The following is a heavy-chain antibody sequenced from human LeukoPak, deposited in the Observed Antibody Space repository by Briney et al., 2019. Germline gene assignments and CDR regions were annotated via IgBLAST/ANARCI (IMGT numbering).Heavy chain of an antibody. J-gene: IGHJ3*02. CDR1: GGSISSYY. Sequence: SETLSLTCTVSGGSISSYYWGWIRQPPGKGLEWIGYIYYSGSTNYNPSLKSRVTISVDTSKNQSSLKLSSVTAADTAVYYCATSPIYCSGGSCYSGAFDIWGQGTMVTVSS. CDR3: ATSPIYCSGGSCYSGAFDI. D-gene: IGHD2-15*01. V-gene: IGHV4-59*08. CDR2: IYYSGST.